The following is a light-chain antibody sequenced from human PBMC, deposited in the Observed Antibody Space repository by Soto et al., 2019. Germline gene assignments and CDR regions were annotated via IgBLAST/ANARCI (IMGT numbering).Light chain of an antibody. CDR2: GAS. V-gene: IGKV3-15*01. CDR3: HHYNNWTPMYT. Sequence: EIWLTQSPATLSVSPGERATLSCRASQSLSSNLAWYQQKPGQAPRLLIYGASTRATGIPARFSGSGSGTDFTLTIRSLQSQYFGVYHCHHYNNWTPMYTFGQGTKLEIK. CDR1: QSLSSN. J-gene: IGKJ2*01.